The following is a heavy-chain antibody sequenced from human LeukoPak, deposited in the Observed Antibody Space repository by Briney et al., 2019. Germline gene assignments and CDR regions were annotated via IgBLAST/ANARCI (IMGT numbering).Heavy chain of an antibody. V-gene: IGHV4-39*01. Sequence: SETLYLTCNVSGGSISSSSYYWGWIRQPPGKGLEWIGSIYYSGSTYYNPSLKSRVIISVDTSKNQFSLNLSSVTAADTAVYYCASDYYDSSGYYSGIPYDWGQGTLVTVSS. J-gene: IGHJ4*02. CDR3: ASDYYDSSGYYSGIPYD. CDR2: IYYSGST. D-gene: IGHD3-22*01. CDR1: GGSISSSSYY.